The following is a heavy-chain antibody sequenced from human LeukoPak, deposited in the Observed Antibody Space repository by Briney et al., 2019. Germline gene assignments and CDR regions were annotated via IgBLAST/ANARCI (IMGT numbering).Heavy chain of an antibody. V-gene: IGHV3-30*18. J-gene: IGHJ4*02. D-gene: IGHD6-13*01. CDR3: AKKGAAGTDY. Sequence: GGSLRLSCAASGFTFSSYGMHWVRQAPGKGLEWVALISYDGSNEYYADSVRGRFTISRDNSKNTLYLQMNSLRAEDTAVYYCAKKGAAGTDYWGQGTLVTVSS. CDR2: ISYDGSNE. CDR1: GFTFSSYG.